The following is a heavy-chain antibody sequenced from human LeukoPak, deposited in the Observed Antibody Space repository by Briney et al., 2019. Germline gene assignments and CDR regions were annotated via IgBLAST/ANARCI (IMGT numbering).Heavy chain of an antibody. CDR1: GGSISGYY. V-gene: IGHV4-34*01. CDR3: ARSGIQLWPLDY. D-gene: IGHD5-18*01. Sequence: SETLSLTCAVYGGSISGYYWSWIRQTSGKGLEWIGEINHSGSTNYNPSLKSRVTISLDTSKNQFSLKLSSVTAADTAVYYCARSGIQLWPLDYWGQGTLVTVSS. J-gene: IGHJ4*02. CDR2: INHSGST.